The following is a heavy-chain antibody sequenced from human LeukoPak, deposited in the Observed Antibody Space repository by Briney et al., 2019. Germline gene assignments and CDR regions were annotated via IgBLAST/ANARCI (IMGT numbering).Heavy chain of an antibody. Sequence: SGGSLRLSCAASGFTFSSYEMNWVRQAPGKWLEWVSYITDSGSTIYYADSVKGRFTISRDNAKNSLYLQINSLRGEDTAVYYCARERAGEDAFDIWGQGTMVTVSS. CDR3: ARERAGEDAFDI. J-gene: IGHJ3*02. V-gene: IGHV3-48*03. CDR1: GFTFSSYE. CDR2: ITDSGSTI. D-gene: IGHD7-27*01.